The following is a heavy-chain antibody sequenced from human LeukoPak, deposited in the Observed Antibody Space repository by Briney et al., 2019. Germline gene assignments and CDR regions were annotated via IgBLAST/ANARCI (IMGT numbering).Heavy chain of an antibody. D-gene: IGHD2-2*01. J-gene: IGHJ6*03. V-gene: IGHV3-30*04. CDR2: ISYDGSNK. CDR1: GFTFSSYA. CDR3: ARPGAAAAPGRYYYYMDV. Sequence: PGRSLRLSCAASGFTFSSYAMHWVRQAPGKGLEWVAVISYDGSNKYYADSVKGRFTISRDNSKNTLYLQMNSLRAEDTAVYYCARPGAAAAPGRYYYYMDVWGKGTTVTVSS.